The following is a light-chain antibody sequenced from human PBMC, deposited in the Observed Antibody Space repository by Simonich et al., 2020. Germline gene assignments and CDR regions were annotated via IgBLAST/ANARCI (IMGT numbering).Light chain of an antibody. CDR1: SLRSYY. V-gene: IGLV3-19*01. CDR3: NSRDSSGNHLV. J-gene: IGLJ3*02. CDR2: GKN. Sequence: SSELTQDPAVSVALGQTVRITCQEDSLRSYYASWYQQQPGQAPVLVIYGKNNRPSGIPDRFSGSSSGNTASLTITGAQAEDEADYYCNSRDSSGNHLVFGGGTKLTVL.